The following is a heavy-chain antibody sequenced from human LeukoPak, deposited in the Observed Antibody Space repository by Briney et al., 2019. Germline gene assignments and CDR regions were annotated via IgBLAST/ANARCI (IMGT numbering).Heavy chain of an antibody. Sequence: GGSLRLSCAASGFSISSYEMNWVRQAPGKGLEWVSHISSSGSTIWYADSVKGRFTISRDNAKNSLSLQMNSLRAEETAVYYCARVELAPSYYYMDVWSKGTTVTVSS. CDR3: ARVELAPSYYYMDV. V-gene: IGHV3-48*03. D-gene: IGHD1-7*01. CDR2: ISSSGSTI. J-gene: IGHJ6*03. CDR1: GFSISSYE.